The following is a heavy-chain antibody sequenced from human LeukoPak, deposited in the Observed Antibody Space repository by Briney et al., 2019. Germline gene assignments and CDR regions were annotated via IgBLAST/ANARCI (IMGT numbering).Heavy chain of an antibody. CDR3: AKDRAGSSGYPPDAFDI. Sequence: GGSLRLSCAASGFTFSSYATSWVRQAPGKGLEWVSGISGSGGSTYSADSVKGRFTISRDNSKNTVYLQMNSLRAEDTAVYYCAKDRAGSSGYPPDAFDIWGQGTMVTVSS. D-gene: IGHD3-22*01. CDR2: ISGSGGST. CDR1: GFTFSSYA. V-gene: IGHV3-23*01. J-gene: IGHJ3*02.